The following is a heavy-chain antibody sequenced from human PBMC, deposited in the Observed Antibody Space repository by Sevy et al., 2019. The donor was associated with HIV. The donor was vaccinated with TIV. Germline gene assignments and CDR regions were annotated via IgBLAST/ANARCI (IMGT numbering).Heavy chain of an antibody. CDR1: GGSFSGYY. J-gene: IGHJ3*02. V-gene: IGHV4-34*01. CDR2: INHSGST. Sequence: SETLSLTCAVYGGSFSGYYWSWIRQPPGKGLEWIGEINHSGSTNYKPSLKSRVTISADTSKNQFSLKLSSVTAADTAVYYCARHCGTTNCSHPFDIWGQGTMVTVSS. CDR3: ARHCGTTNCSHPFDI. D-gene: IGHD2-2*01.